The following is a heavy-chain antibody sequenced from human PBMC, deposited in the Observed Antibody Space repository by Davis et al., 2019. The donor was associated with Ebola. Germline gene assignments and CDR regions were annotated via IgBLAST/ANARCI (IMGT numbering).Heavy chain of an antibody. CDR1: GFTFSSYS. CDR3: ARAGEVAARRYYYYGMDV. CDR2: ISSSSSYI. V-gene: IGHV3-21*01. D-gene: IGHD6-6*01. J-gene: IGHJ6*02. Sequence: GESLKISCAASGFTFSSYSMNWVRQAPGKGLEWVSSISSSSSYIYYADSVKGRFTISRDNAKNSLYLQMNSLRAEDTAVYYCARAGEVAARRYYYYGMDVWGQGTTVTVSS.